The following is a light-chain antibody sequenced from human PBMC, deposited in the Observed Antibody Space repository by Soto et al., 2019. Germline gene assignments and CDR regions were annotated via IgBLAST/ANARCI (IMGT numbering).Light chain of an antibody. V-gene: IGLV1-51*02. J-gene: IGLJ2*01. CDR3: GTWDSSLSAGVV. CDR2: ENN. CDR1: SSNIGNNY. Sequence: QSVLTQPPSVSAAPGQKVTISCSGSSSNIGNNYLSWYQQLPGTAPKLLIYENNKRPSGIPVRFSGSKSGTSATLGITGLQTGDEADYYCGTWDSSLSAGVVFGGGTKVTVL.